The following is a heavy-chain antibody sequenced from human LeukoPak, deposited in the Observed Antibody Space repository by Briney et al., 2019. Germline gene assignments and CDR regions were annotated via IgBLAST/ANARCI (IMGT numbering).Heavy chain of an antibody. J-gene: IGHJ4*02. V-gene: IGHV3-7*01. Sequence: GGSLRLSCEVSGFTLSSYWMSWVRQAPGKGLEWVANINQDGSETYYVDSLNGRFTVSKDNAKQSLYLQMNSLRAEDMAVYYCARSEGKGVVDYWGQGTLVTVSS. D-gene: IGHD1-14*01. CDR2: INQDGSET. CDR3: ARSEGKGVVDY. CDR1: GFTLSSYW.